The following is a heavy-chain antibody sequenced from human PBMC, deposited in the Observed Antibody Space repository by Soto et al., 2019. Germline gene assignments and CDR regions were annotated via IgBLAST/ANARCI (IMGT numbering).Heavy chain of an antibody. V-gene: IGHV3-30*18. CDR1: GFTFSHYG. Sequence: QVQLVESGGGVVQPGRSLRLSCAASGFTFSHYGMHWVRQAPGKGLGWVAVISYDGTNKYYADSVKGRFTISRDNSKNTMYLQMNSLRAEDTAVYDCAKDGGWLPGYYYYGMDVWGQGTTVTVSS. CDR3: AKDGGWLPGYYYYGMDV. J-gene: IGHJ6*02. D-gene: IGHD6-19*01. CDR2: ISYDGTNK.